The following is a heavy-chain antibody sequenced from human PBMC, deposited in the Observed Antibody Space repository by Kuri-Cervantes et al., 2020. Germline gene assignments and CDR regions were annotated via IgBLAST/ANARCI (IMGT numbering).Heavy chain of an antibody. D-gene: IGHD3-22*01. CDR1: GGSISSGGYY. V-gene: IGHV4-30-4*08. Sequence: SETLSLTCTVSGGSISSGGYYWSWLRQHPGKGLVWIGYIYYSGSTYYNPSLKSRVTISVDTSKNQFSLKLSSVTAADTAVYYCATRDGSSGYYRANEAFDIWGQGTMVTVSS. CDR2: IYYSGST. CDR3: ATRDGSSGYYRANEAFDI. J-gene: IGHJ3*02.